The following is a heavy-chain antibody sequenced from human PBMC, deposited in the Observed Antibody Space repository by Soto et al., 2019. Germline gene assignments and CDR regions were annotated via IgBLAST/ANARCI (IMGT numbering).Heavy chain of an antibody. CDR3: ARGHYDILTGSIPSCFDY. CDR2: ISSSGSTI. J-gene: IGHJ4*02. Sequence: GGSLRLSCAASGFTFSSYEMNWVRQAPGKGLEWVSYISSSGSTIYYADSVKGRFTISRDNAKNSLYLQVNSLRAEDTAVYYCARGHYDILTGSIPSCFDYWGQGTLVTVSS. V-gene: IGHV3-48*03. D-gene: IGHD3-9*01. CDR1: GFTFSSYE.